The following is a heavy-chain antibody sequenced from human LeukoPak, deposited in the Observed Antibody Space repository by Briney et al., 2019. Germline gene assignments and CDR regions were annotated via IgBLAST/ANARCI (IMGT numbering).Heavy chain of an antibody. J-gene: IGHJ6*03. CDR3: ARENCSGGSCYSIYYYYYMDV. D-gene: IGHD2-15*01. V-gene: IGHV4-39*07. CDR1: GGSISSSSYY. Sequence: SETLSLTCTVSGGSISSSSYYWGWVRQPPGKGLEWIGSIYYSGSTYYNPSLKSRVTISVDTSKNQFSLKLSSVTAADTAVYYCARENCSGGSCYSIYYYYYMDVWGKGTTVTVSS. CDR2: IYYSGST.